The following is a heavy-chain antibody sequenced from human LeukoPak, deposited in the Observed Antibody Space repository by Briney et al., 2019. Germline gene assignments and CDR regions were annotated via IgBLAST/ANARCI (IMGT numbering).Heavy chain of an antibody. CDR1: GYTFTGYY. J-gene: IGHJ6*03. V-gene: IGHV1-2*02. CDR3: ARDRAARPPLGYYYYMDV. CDR2: INPNSGGT. Sequence: ASVKVSCKASGYTFTGYYMHWVRQAPGQGLEWMGWINPNSGGTNYAQKFQGRVTMTRDTSISTAYMELSRLRSDDTAVYYCARDRAARPPLGYYYYMDVWGKGTTVTVSS. D-gene: IGHD6-6*01.